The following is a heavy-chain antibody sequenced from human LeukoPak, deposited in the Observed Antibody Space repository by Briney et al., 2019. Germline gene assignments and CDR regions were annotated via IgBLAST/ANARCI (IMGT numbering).Heavy chain of an antibody. CDR3: ARELRAYYGSGSYYADY. V-gene: IGHV1-69*04. Sequence: GASVKVSCKASGGTFISYAISWVRQAPGQGLEWMGRIIPILGIANYAQKFQGRVTITADKSTSTAYMELSSLRSEDTAVYYCARELRAYYGSGSYYADYWGQGTLVTVSS. D-gene: IGHD3-10*01. J-gene: IGHJ4*02. CDR2: IIPILGIA. CDR1: GGTFISYA.